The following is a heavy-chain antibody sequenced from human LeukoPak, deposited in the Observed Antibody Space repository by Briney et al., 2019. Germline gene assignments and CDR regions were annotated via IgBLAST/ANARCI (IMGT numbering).Heavy chain of an antibody. D-gene: IGHD3-22*01. Sequence: SETLSLTCTVSGGSISSYYWSWIRQPPGKGLEWIGSIYHSGSTYYNPSLKSRVTISVDTSKNQFSLKLSSVTAADTAVYYCARPASYYYDSSGHYVGYFDYWGQGTLVTVSS. J-gene: IGHJ4*02. CDR1: GGSISSYY. V-gene: IGHV4-59*08. CDR2: IYHSGST. CDR3: ARPASYYYDSSGHYVGYFDY.